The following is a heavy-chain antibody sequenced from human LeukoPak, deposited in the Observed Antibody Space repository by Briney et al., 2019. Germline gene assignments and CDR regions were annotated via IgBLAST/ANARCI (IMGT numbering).Heavy chain of an antibody. V-gene: IGHV1-3*01. Sequence: ASVNVSCKASGYTFTSYAMHWVRQAPGQRLEWMGWINAGNGNTKYSQKFQGRVTITRDTSASTAYMELSSLRSEDTAVYYCAREYSDYSNYVSWFDPWGQGTLVTVSS. D-gene: IGHD4-11*01. CDR1: GYTFTSYA. CDR2: INAGNGNT. J-gene: IGHJ5*02. CDR3: AREYSDYSNYVSWFDP.